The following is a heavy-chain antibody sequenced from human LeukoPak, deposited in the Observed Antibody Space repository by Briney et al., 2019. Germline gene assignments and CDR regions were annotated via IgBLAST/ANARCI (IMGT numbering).Heavy chain of an antibody. J-gene: IGHJ6*02. D-gene: IGHD4-17*01. CDR2: IWYDGSNK. CDR3: ARIPDYGDFPYGMDV. Sequence: SCKASGGTFSSYGMHWVRQAPGKGLEWVAVIWYDGSNKYYADSVKGRFTISRDNSKNTLYLQMNSLRAEDTAVYYCARIPDYGDFPYGMDVWGQGTTVTVSS. CDR1: GGTFSSYG. V-gene: IGHV3-33*01.